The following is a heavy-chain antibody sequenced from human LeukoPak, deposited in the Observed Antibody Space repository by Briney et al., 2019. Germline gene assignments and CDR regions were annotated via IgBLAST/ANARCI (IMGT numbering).Heavy chain of an antibody. J-gene: IGHJ6*02. CDR1: GFTFSSYA. CDR2: ISYDGSNK. V-gene: IGHV3-30-3*01. Sequence: GGSLRLSCAASGFTFSSYAMHWVRQAPGKGLEWVAVISYDGSNKYYADSVKGRFTISRDNSKNTLYLQMNSLRAEDTVVYYCARESTYGMDVWGQGTTVTVSS. CDR3: ARESTYGMDV.